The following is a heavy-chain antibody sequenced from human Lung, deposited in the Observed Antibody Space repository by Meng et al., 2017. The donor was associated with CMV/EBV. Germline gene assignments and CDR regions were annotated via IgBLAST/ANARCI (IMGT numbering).Heavy chain of an antibody. Sequence: SETLSLTCTVSGGSISGYYWSWIRQPPGKGLEWIGYIYYSGSTNYNPSLKSRVTISVDTSKNQFSLKLSSVTAADTAVYYCASWGYSSSWYYFDYWGQGTLVTVSS. J-gene: IGHJ4*02. CDR2: IYYSGST. D-gene: IGHD6-13*01. CDR3: ASWGYSSSWYYFDY. CDR1: GGSISGYY. V-gene: IGHV4-59*01.